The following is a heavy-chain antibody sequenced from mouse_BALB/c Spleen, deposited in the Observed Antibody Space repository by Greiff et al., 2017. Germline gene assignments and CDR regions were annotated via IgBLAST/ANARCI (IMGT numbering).Heavy chain of an antibody. CDR1: GFTFSSYT. Sequence: EVKLEESGGGLVQPGGSLKLSCAASGFTFSSYTMSWVRQTPEKRLEWVAYISNGGGSTYYPDTVKGRFTISRDNAKNTLYLQMSSLKSEDTAMYYCARQGYGNYLFAYWGQGTLVTVSA. D-gene: IGHD2-1*01. CDR3: ARQGYGNYLFAY. CDR2: ISNGGGST. V-gene: IGHV5-12-2*01. J-gene: IGHJ3*01.